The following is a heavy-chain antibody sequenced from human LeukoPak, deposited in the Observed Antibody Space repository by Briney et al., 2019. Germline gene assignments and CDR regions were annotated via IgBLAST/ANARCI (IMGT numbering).Heavy chain of an antibody. V-gene: IGHV3-30*02. CDR2: IPYAGSNK. D-gene: IGHD3-16*02. CDR1: GFTFSSYG. Sequence: TGGSLRLSCAASGFTFSSYGMHWVRQAPGKGLEWVAFIPYAGSNKNYADSVKGRFTISRDNSKNTLYLQMNSLRGEDTAVYYCAKAVGVWGSYRYIDYWGQGTLVTVSS. J-gene: IGHJ4*02. CDR3: AKAVGVWGSYRYIDY.